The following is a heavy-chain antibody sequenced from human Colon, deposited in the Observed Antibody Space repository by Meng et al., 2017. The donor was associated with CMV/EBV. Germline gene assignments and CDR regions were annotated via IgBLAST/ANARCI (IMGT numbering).Heavy chain of an antibody. CDR2: INTILGIA. V-gene: IGHV1-69*10. CDR1: GGTFSGFT. CDR3: ARDCSHTTCPPTDGY. D-gene: IGHD2-15*01. J-gene: IGHJ4*02. Sequence: SVKVSCKASGGTFSGFTISWVRQAPGQGLEWMGGINTILGIANYAQKFQGRVTITADKSTSTAYMELSSLRSDDTAVYYCARDCSHTTCPPTDGYWGQGTLVTVSS.